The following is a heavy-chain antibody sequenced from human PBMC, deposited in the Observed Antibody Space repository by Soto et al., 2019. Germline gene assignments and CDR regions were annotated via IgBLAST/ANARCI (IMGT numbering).Heavy chain of an antibody. Sequence: QVQLVESGGGVVQPGRSLRLSCAASGFTFSSYGMHWVRQAPGKGLEWVAVIWYDGSNKYYADSVKGRFTSSRDNSKNPLYLQMNILRAEDTAVYYCARPGYYDSSPDAEYFQHWGQGTLVTVSS. CDR2: IWYDGSNK. J-gene: IGHJ1*01. V-gene: IGHV3-33*01. CDR3: ARPGYYDSSPDAEYFQH. CDR1: GFTFSSYG. D-gene: IGHD3-22*01.